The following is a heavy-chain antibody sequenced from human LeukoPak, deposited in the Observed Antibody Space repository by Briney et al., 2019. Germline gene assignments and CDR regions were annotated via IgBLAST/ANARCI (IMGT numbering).Heavy chain of an antibody. D-gene: IGHD3-22*01. CDR1: GFTFSSYA. CDR3: AKALALDYYDSSGYYLDY. Sequence: GGSLRLSCAASGFTFSSYAMSWVRQAPGKGLEWVSAISGSGGSTYYADSVKGRFTISRDNSKNTLYLQMNSLRAEDTAVYYCAKALALDYYDSSGYYLDYWGQGTLVTVSS. CDR2: ISGSGGST. V-gene: IGHV3-23*01. J-gene: IGHJ4*02.